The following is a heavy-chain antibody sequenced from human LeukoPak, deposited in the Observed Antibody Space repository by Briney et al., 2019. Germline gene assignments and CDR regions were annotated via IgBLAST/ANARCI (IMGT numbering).Heavy chain of an antibody. Sequence: GSLRLSCAASGFTFSSYAMNWVRQAPGKGLEWIAYIHHSGSTNYNPSLKSRVTISVDTSKNQFSLKLSSVTAADTAVYYCARRRAPPYYYDSSGYYYFDYWGQGTLVTVSS. D-gene: IGHD3-22*01. CDR1: GFTFSSYA. CDR2: IHHSGST. J-gene: IGHJ4*02. CDR3: ARRRAPPYYYDSSGYYYFDY. V-gene: IGHV4-59*01.